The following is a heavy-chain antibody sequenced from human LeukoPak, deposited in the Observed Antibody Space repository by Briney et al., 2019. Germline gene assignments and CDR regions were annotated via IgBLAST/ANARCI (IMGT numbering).Heavy chain of an antibody. Sequence: GASVKVSCKASGYTFTGYYMHWVRQAPGQGLEWMGIINPSGGSTSYAQKFQGRVTMTRDTSTSTAYMELRSLRSDDTAVYYCARTIEWSWGVFDYWGQGTLVTVSS. V-gene: IGHV1-46*01. CDR1: GYTFTGYY. CDR3: ARTIEWSWGVFDY. D-gene: IGHD3-16*01. CDR2: INPSGGST. J-gene: IGHJ4*02.